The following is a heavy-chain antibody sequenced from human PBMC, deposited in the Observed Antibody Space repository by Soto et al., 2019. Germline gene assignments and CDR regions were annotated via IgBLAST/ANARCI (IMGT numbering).Heavy chain of an antibody. V-gene: IGHV3-15*01. Sequence: EVQLVDSGGGLVRPGESLRLSCAASGFTFSSAWMSWVRQAPGQGLEWVGRVKSKSNGGTTDYAAPVKGRFTISRDDSTNTLYLHMRSLATEDTAVYYCTADIPGCDSDYFDYWGQGTLVTVSS. J-gene: IGHJ4*02. CDR1: GFTFSSAW. CDR2: VKSKSNGGTT. CDR3: TADIPGCDSDYFDY. D-gene: IGHD2-15*01.